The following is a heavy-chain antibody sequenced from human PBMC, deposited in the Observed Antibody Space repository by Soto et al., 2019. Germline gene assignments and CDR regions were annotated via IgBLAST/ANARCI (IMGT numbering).Heavy chain of an antibody. CDR3: ARGYCSSTSCHTLRYNWFDP. CDR1: GGTFSSYA. V-gene: IGHV1-69*06. Sequence: ASVKVFCKASGGTFSSYAISWVRQAPGQGLEWMGGIIPIFGTANYAQKFQGRVTITADKSTSTAYMELSSLRSEDTAVYYCARGYCSSTSCHTLRYNWFDPWGQGTLVTVSS. D-gene: IGHD2-2*02. J-gene: IGHJ5*02. CDR2: IIPIFGTA.